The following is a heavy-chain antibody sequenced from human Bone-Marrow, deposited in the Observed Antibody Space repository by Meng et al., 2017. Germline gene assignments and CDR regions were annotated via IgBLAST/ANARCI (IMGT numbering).Heavy chain of an antibody. Sequence: SVKVSCKAPGGIFSNSVVGWVRQAPGQGLEWMGGINGVFGTTNYAQKFQGRVTITTDESTSTVYMELARLTSEDTAVYFCARKVGNCITITCYSLDYWGQGTLVTVSS. CDR2: INGVFGTT. J-gene: IGHJ4*02. V-gene: IGHV1-69*05. CDR1: GGIFSNSV. D-gene: IGHD2-15*01. CDR3: ARKVGNCITITCYSLDY.